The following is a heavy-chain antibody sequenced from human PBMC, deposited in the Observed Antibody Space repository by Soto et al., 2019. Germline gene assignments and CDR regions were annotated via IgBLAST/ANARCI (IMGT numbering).Heavy chain of an antibody. D-gene: IGHD3-3*01. J-gene: IGHJ6*04. CDR2: ISSSGSTI. CDR1: GFTFSDYY. Sequence: GGSLRLSCAASGFTFSDYYMSWIRQAPGKGLEWVSYISSSGSTIYYADSVKGRFTISRDNAKNSLYLQMNSLRAEETAVYYCARDRGLWSGYKLPDVWGKGTTVTVSS. V-gene: IGHV3-11*01. CDR3: ARDRGLWSGYKLPDV.